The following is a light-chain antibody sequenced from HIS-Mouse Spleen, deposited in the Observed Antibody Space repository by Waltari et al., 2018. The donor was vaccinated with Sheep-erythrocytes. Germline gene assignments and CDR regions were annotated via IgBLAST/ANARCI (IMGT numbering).Light chain of an antibody. CDR2: DAS. V-gene: IGKV1-39*01. CDR3: QQSYSTPQFT. CDR1: QSISSY. J-gene: IGKJ3*01. Sequence: DIQMTQSPSSLSASVGDRVTITCRASQSISSYLNWYQQKPGNAPKILIYDASSLQSGVPSRFSGSGSGTDFTLTISSLQPEDFATYYCQQSYSTPQFTFGPGTKVDIK.